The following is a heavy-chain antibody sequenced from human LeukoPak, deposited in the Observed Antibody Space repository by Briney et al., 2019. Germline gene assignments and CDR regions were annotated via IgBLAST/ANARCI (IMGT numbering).Heavy chain of an antibody. CDR3: AGRSARYFDH. V-gene: IGHV4-59*01. CDR2: IFYSGST. J-gene: IGHJ4*02. D-gene: IGHD3-16*01. Sequence: LSETLSLTCTVSGDSISSYYWSWIRQPPGEGLQWIGYIFYSGSTNYNASLRSRVAISVDTSKNQFSLRLTSVTAADTAVYYCAGRSARYFDHWGQGALVTVSS. CDR1: GDSISSYY.